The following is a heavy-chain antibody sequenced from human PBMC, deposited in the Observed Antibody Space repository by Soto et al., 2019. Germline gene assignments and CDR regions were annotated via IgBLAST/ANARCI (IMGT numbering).Heavy chain of an antibody. V-gene: IGHV1-8*01. J-gene: IGHJ4*02. CDR1: GYTFTSYD. CDR2: MNPNSGNT. CDR3: ARGQGITIFGVVITTTNFDY. Sequence: QVQLVQSGAEVKKPGASVKVSCKASGYTFTSYDINWVRQATGQGLEWMGWMNPNSGNTGYAQKFQGRVTMTRNTSIITAYMELSSLRSEDTAVYYCARGQGITIFGVVITTTNFDYWGQGTLVTVS. D-gene: IGHD3-3*01.